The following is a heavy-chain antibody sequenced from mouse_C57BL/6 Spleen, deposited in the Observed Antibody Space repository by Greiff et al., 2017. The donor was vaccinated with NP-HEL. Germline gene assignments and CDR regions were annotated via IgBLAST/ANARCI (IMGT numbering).Heavy chain of an antibody. Sequence: VQLQQSGAELAKPGASVKLSCKASGYTFTSYWMHWVKQRPGQGLEWIGYINPSSGYTKYNQKFKDKATLTADKSSSTAYLQLSSLTYEDSAVYYCAHYGYDGDYAMAYWGQGTSVTVSS. V-gene: IGHV1-7*01. D-gene: IGHD2-2*01. J-gene: IGHJ4*01. CDR3: AHYGYDGDYAMAY. CDR1: GYTFTSYW. CDR2: INPSSGYT.